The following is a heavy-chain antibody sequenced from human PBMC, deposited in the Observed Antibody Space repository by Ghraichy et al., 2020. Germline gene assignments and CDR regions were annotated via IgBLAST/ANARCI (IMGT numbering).Heavy chain of an antibody. J-gene: IGHJ3*02. CDR1: GFTFSNYA. CDR3: AKCLRSSGCLRSYAFDM. Sequence: GESLNISCAASGFTFSNYAMSWVRQAPGKGLQWVSAISGNSGTTYYADSVKGRFTISRDNSKNTLYLQMNSLRAEDTAVYYCAKCLRSSGCLRSYAFDMWGQGTMVTVSS. CDR2: ISGNSGTT. D-gene: IGHD2-2*01. V-gene: IGHV3-23*01.